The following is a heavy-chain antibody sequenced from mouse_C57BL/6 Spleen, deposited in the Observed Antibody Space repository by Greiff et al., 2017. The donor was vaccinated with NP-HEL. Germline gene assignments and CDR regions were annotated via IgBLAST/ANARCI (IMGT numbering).Heavy chain of an antibody. V-gene: IGHV1-43*01. CDR2: INPSTGGT. CDR1: GYSFTGYY. Sequence: EVQLQQSGPELVKPGASVKISCKASGYSFTGYYMHWVKQSSEKSLEWIGEINPSTGGTSYNQKFKGKATLTVDKSSSTAYMQLKSLTSEDSAVYYCARRDYPYAMDYWGQGTSVTVSS. J-gene: IGHJ4*01. CDR3: ARRDYPYAMDY. D-gene: IGHD2-4*01.